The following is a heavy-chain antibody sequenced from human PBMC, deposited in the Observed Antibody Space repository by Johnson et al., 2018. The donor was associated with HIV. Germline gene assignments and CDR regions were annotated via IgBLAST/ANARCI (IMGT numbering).Heavy chain of an antibody. Sequence: QVQLVESGGGVVQLGGSLRLSCAASGFTFSSYGMHWVRQAPGKGLEWVAVIWYDGSNKYYADSVKGRFTISRDNSKNTLYLQMNSLRAEDTAVYYCARDMGAYCSGGSCYSAAFDIWGQGTMVTVSS. CDR1: GFTFSSYG. D-gene: IGHD2-15*01. CDR2: IWYDGSNK. CDR3: ARDMGAYCSGGSCYSAAFDI. J-gene: IGHJ3*02. V-gene: IGHV3-33*01.